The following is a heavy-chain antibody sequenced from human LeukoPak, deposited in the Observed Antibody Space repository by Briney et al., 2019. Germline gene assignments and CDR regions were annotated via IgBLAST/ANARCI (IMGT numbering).Heavy chain of an antibody. CDR3: ARAAYSSTWYSRYFDL. CDR1: GFSFDDYA. J-gene: IGHJ2*01. CDR2: ISWDGGRT. Sequence: GGSLRLSCAASGFSFDDYAMYWVRQRPGKGLEWVSLISWDGGRTYYADSVKGRFTISRDNSKNSLYLQMNSLRAGDTAVYYCARAAYSSTWYSRYFDLWGRGTLVTVSS. D-gene: IGHD6-13*01. V-gene: IGHV3-43D*03.